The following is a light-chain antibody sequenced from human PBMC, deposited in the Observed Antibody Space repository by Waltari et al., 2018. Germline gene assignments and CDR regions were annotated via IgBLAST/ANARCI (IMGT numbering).Light chain of an antibody. J-gene: IGKJ4*01. V-gene: IGKV1-16*02. CDR1: QHISNY. CDR2: TAS. CDR3: QQYYSYPLT. Sequence: DIQMTQSPSSLSASVADRVTLTCRASQHISNYLAWFQPKAGKAPESLIYTASTLRGGVPSKFSGSGFGTDFSLSISNLQPEDSATYYCQQYYSYPLTFGGGTEVEIK.